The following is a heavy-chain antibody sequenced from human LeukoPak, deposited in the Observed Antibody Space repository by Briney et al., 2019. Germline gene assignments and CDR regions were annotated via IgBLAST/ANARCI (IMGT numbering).Heavy chain of an antibody. CDR2: ISSSSSYI. D-gene: IGHD3-22*01. Sequence: GGSLRLSCAASGFTFSSYSMNWVRQAPGKGLEWVSSISSSSSYIYYADSVKGRFTISRDNAKNSLYLQMNSLRAEDTAVYYCAREDYYDSSGYPDAFDIWGQGTMVTVSS. CDR3: AREDYYDSSGYPDAFDI. V-gene: IGHV3-21*01. J-gene: IGHJ3*02. CDR1: GFTFSSYS.